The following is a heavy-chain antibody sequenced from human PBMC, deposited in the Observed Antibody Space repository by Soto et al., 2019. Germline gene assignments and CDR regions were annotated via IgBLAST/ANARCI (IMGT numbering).Heavy chain of an antibody. V-gene: IGHV1-18*01. CDR2: ISAYNGNT. CDR3: ERVIGYYYHMDV. J-gene: IGHJ6*02. Sequence: QVQLVQSGGEVKKPGASVKVSCKASGYTFTTYDLSWVRQAPGQGLEWMGWISAYNGNTNYAQNLQGRVTMTTDTSTSTAYMELRSLRSDDTAVYYCERVIGYYYHMDVWGQGTTVTVSS. CDR1: GYTFTTYD. D-gene: IGHD3-22*01.